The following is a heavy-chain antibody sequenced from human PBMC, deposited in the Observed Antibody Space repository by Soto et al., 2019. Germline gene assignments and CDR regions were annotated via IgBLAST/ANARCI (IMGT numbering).Heavy chain of an antibody. CDR1: GYTFTSYG. D-gene: IGHD3-3*01. CDR3: AREPGRITIFGVVADYYYGMDV. V-gene: IGHV1-18*04. Sequence: QVQLVQSGAEVKKPGASVKVSCKASGYTFTSYGISWVRQAPGQGLEWMGWISAYNGNTNYAQKLQGRVAMTTDQSTSTADMELRSLRSDDTAVYYCAREPGRITIFGVVADYYYGMDVWGHGTTVTVSS. CDR2: ISAYNGNT. J-gene: IGHJ6*02.